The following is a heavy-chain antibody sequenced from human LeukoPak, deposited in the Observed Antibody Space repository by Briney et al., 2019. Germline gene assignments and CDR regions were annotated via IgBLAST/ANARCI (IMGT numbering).Heavy chain of an antibody. CDR3: ARWLLWFGEPSFDY. CDR2: IYTSGST. V-gene: IGHV4-4*07. CDR1: GGSISSYY. J-gene: IGHJ4*02. D-gene: IGHD3-10*01. Sequence: PSETLSLTCTVSGGSISSYYWSWIRQPAGKGLEWIGRIYTSGSTNYNPSLKSRVTISVDTSKNQFSLKLSSVTAADTAVYYCARWLLWFGEPSFDYWGQGTLVTVSS.